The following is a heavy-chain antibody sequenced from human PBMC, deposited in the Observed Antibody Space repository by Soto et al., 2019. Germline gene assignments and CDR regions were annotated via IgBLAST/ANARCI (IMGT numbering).Heavy chain of an antibody. CDR2: IFSNDEK. J-gene: IGHJ6*03. CDR1: GFSLSNARMG. V-gene: IGHV2-26*01. CDR3: SRRREYSSQIYYYYYYMDV. D-gene: IGHD6-6*01. Sequence: QVTLKESGPVLVKPTETLTLTCTVSGFSLSNARMGVSWIRQPPGKALEWLAHIFSNDEKSYSTSLKSRITTSTDNSNSQLVLTITNMDPVDTATYYCSRRREYSSQIYYYYYYMDVWGKGTTVTVSS.